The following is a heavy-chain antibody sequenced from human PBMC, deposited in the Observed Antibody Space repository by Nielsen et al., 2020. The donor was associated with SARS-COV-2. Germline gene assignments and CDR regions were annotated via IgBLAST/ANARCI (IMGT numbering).Heavy chain of an antibody. CDR3: AKVAGSDDAFDI. V-gene: IGHV3-11*01. J-gene: IGHJ3*02. D-gene: IGHD6-19*01. CDR1: GFTFSDHY. CDR2: ISGSGTSI. Sequence: GESLKISCAATGFTFSDHYMNWIRQAPGKGLEWLSYISGSGTSIYYADSVKGRFTISRDNAKNSLYLQMNSLRAEDTALYYCAKVAGSDDAFDIWGQGTMVTVSS.